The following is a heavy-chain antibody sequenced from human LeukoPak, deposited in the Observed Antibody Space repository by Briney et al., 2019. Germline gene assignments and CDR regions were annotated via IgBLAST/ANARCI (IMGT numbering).Heavy chain of an antibody. CDR3: ARGEMATIFDY. D-gene: IGHD5-24*01. CDR2: IYYSGST. Sequence: PSETLSLTCTVSGGSISSGGYYWSWIRQHPGKGLEWIGYIYYSGSTYYNPSLKSRVTISVDTSKNQFSLKLSSVTAADTAVYYCARGEMATIFDYWGQGTLVTVSS. V-gene: IGHV4-31*03. CDR1: GGSISSGGYY. J-gene: IGHJ4*02.